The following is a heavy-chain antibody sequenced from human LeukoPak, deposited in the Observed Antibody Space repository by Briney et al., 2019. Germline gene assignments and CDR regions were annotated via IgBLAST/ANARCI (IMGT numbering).Heavy chain of an antibody. Sequence: SETLSLTCAIYGVSFSGYYCSLILPPPGEGLDWIGEIKHSGSTNYTPSLKSRVTISVDTSKNQFSLKLSSVTAADTAVYYCAGRDVVANKCYFDYWGQGTLVTVPS. CDR3: AGRDVVANKCYFDY. D-gene: IGHD5-12*01. V-gene: IGHV4-34*01. CDR1: GVSFSGYY. J-gene: IGHJ4*02. CDR2: IKHSGST.